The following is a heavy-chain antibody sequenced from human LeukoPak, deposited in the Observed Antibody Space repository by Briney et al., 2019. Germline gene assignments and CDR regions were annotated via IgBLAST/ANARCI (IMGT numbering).Heavy chain of an antibody. J-gene: IGHJ4*02. CDR3: ARSELDDILTGYLYYFDY. D-gene: IGHD3-9*01. Sequence: ASVKVSCKASGGTFSSYAISWVRQAPGQGLEWTGGIIPIFGTANYAQKFQGRVTITADKSTSTAYMELSSLRSEDTAVYYCARSELDDILTGYLYYFDYWGQGTLVTVSS. CDR1: GGTFSSYA. V-gene: IGHV1-69*06. CDR2: IIPIFGTA.